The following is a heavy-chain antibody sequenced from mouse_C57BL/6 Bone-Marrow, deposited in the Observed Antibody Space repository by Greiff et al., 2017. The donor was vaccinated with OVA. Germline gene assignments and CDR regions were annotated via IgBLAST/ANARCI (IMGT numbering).Heavy chain of an antibody. CDR3: AHYGSRLYLHY. CDR1: GYTFTNYW. D-gene: IGHD1-1*01. J-gene: IGHJ2*02. CDR2: IAPSDSYI. Sequence: QVQLKQSGPELVRPGTSVKLSCKASGYTFTNYWMHWVKQRPGQGLEWIGVIAPSDSYINYNQKFKGRATLTVDTSSSTAYMHLSSLTSEDSAVYYCAHYGSRLYLHYWGQGTSLTVSS. V-gene: IGHV1-59*01.